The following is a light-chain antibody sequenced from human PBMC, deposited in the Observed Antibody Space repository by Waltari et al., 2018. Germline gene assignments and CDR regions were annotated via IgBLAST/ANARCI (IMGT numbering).Light chain of an antibody. CDR2: QVN. V-gene: IGLV2-8*01. CDR1: SSDVGGYNY. Sequence: QSALTQPPSASGSPGQSVPISCPGTSSDVGGYNYVSWYQPHPGKAPRVMIYQVNKRPSGVPDRFSGSKSGNTASLTVSGVQAEDEADYYCSSYGGSNNLVFGGGTKLTVL. J-gene: IGLJ3*02. CDR3: SSYGGSNNLV.